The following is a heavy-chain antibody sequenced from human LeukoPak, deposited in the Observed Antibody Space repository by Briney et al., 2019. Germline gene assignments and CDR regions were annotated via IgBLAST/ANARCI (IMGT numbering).Heavy chain of an antibody. CDR3: ARGRKRITMVRGVSENKYYFDY. CDR1: GFTFSSYG. V-gene: IGHV3-30*02. CDR2: IRSDGNSE. J-gene: IGHJ4*02. D-gene: IGHD3-10*01. Sequence: GGSLRLSCAASGFTFSSYGMHWVRQAPGMGLEWVAFIRSDGNSENYADSVKGRFTISRDNSKNTLYLQMNSLRTEDTAVYYCARGRKRITMVRGVSENKYYFDYWGQGTLVTVSS.